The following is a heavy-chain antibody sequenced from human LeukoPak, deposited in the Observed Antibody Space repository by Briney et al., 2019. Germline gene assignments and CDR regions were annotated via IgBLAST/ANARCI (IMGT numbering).Heavy chain of an antibody. Sequence: GESLKISCKGSGYSFTNYWIGWVRQMPGKGLEWMGIIYPGDSDTMYSPSFQGQVTISADKSIGTAYLQWSSLKASDTAMYYCARHSRDNSDWRRLDYWGQGTLVTVSS. J-gene: IGHJ4*02. CDR1: GYSFTNYW. CDR3: ARHSRDNSDWRRLDY. V-gene: IGHV5-51*01. D-gene: IGHD6-19*01. CDR2: IYPGDSDT.